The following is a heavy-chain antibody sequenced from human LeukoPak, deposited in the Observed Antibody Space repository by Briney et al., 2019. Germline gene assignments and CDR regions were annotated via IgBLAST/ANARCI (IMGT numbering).Heavy chain of an antibody. CDR1: GYSISSGYY. D-gene: IGHD5-12*01. CDR3: ARVGYSGYDFLRVYYYYYYMDV. J-gene: IGHJ6*03. CDR2: ICQRGST. V-gene: IGHV4-38-2*02. Sequence: PSETLSLTCTVSGYSISSGYYWGWIRQTPGKGLGWIGRICQRGSTYYNPSLKSRVTISVDPSKNQFSLKLSSVTAADTAVYYCARVGYSGYDFLRVYYYYYYMDVWGKGTTVTASS.